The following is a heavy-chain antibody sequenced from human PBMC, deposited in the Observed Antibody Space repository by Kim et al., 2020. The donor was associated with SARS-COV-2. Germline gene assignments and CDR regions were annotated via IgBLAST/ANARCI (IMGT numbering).Heavy chain of an antibody. D-gene: IGHD4-17*01. CDR1: GYTFTSYG. CDR2: ISAYNGNT. CDR3: ARDAALTVTTLGSLFFDP. V-gene: IGHV1-18*01. J-gene: IGHJ5*02. Sequence: ASVKVSCKASGYTFTSYGISWVRQAPGQGLEWMGWISAYNGNTNYAPKLQGRVTMTTDTSTSTAYMELRSLRSDDTAVYYCARDAALTVTTLGSLFFDPWGQGTLVTVSS.